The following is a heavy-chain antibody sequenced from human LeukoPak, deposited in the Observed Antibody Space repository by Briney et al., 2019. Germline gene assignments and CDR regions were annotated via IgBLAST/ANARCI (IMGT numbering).Heavy chain of an antibody. J-gene: IGHJ6*03. CDR3: ARDLQKGGAEIEPSYSYRDV. V-gene: IGHV3-11*01. CDR1: GFTFSDYY. D-gene: IGHD1-26*01. CDR2: ISSSGSTT. Sequence: GGSLRLSCAASGFTFSDYYMSWIRQAPGKGLEWVSYISSSGSTTFYADSVKGRFTISRDNAKNSLYLQMNSLRAEDTAVYYCARDLQKGGAEIEPSYSYRDVGAKGPRVTVPS.